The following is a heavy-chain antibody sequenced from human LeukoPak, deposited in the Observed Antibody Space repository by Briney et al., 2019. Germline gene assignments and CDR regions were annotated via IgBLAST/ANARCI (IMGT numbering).Heavy chain of an antibody. CDR1: GGTFSSYA. CDR2: IIPIFVTA. V-gene: IGHV1-69*06. D-gene: IGHD3-9*01. CDR3: ARGPYYDILTGVGYYYYYMDV. Sequence: SVKVSCKASGGTFSSYAISWVRQAPGQGLEWMGGIIPIFVTANYEQKFQGRVTITAAKSTSTAYMELSRLRSEDTAVYYCARGPYYDILTGVGYYYYYMDVWGKGTTVTVSS. J-gene: IGHJ6*03.